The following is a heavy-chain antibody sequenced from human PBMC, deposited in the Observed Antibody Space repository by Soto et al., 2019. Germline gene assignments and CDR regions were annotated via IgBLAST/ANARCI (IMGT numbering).Heavy chain of an antibody. V-gene: IGHV4-34*01. J-gene: IGHJ4*02. CDR1: SGSLSGNY. CDR3: ARAPKVSGSAQQRPGF. D-gene: IGHD6-6*01. Sequence: SETLSLTCSLYSGSLSGNYWSWIRQPPGKGLEWIGEISPSGTTNYSPSLKSRVCISVDTSKNQFSLNLTSLTAADTAVYYCARAPKVSGSAQQRPGFWGQGSLVTVSS. CDR2: ISPSGTT.